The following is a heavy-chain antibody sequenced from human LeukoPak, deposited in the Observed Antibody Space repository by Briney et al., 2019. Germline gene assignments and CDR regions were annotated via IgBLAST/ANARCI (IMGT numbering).Heavy chain of an antibody. CDR3: ARQGSIWWYASYFDL. J-gene: IGHJ2*01. D-gene: IGHD2-15*01. CDR1: GGSISSSKKY. V-gene: IGHV4-39*01. Sequence: NPSETLSLTCNVSGGSISSSKKYWGWIRQPPGKGLEWIGSIYYSGSTYYNPSLKSRVTISVDTSKNQFSLKLSSVTAADTAVYYCARQGSIWWYASYFDLWGRGTLVTVSS. CDR2: IYYSGST.